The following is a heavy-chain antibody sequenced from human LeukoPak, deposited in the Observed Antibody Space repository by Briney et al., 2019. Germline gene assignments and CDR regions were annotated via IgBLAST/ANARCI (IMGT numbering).Heavy chain of an antibody. CDR3: AKDITSGIAAAGYYFDY. CDR1: GFTFDDYA. J-gene: IGHJ4*02. Sequence: SLRLSCAASGFTFDDYAMHWVRQTPGKGLEWVSGISWNSGRIGYADSVKGRFTISRDNAKNSLYLQMNSLRAEDTALYYCAKDITSGIAAAGYYFDYWGQGTLVTVSS. D-gene: IGHD6-13*01. CDR2: ISWNSGRI. V-gene: IGHV3-9*01.